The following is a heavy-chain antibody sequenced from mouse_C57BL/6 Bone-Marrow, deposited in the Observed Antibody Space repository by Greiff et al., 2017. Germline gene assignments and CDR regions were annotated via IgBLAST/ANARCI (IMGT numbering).Heavy chain of an antibody. CDR1: GFSFNTYA. J-gene: IGHJ4*01. CDR2: IRSKSNNYAT. CDR3: VRVYYDYEGAMDY. D-gene: IGHD2-4*01. V-gene: IGHV10-1*01. Sequence: EVHLVESGGGLVQPKGSLKLSCAASGFSFNTYAMNWVRQAPGKGLEWVARIRSKSNNYATYYADSVKDRFTISRDDSESMLYLQMNNLKTEDTAMYYCVRVYYDYEGAMDYWGQGTSVTVSS.